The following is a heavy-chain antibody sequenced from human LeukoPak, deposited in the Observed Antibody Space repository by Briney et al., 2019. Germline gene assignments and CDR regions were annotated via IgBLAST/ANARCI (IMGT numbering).Heavy chain of an antibody. CDR3: ARRVAMRGPVDY. V-gene: IGHV5-51*01. J-gene: IGHJ4*02. D-gene: IGHD2-2*01. Sequence: GESLKISCKGSGYRFTSYWIGWVRQMPGKGLEWMGIIYPGDSDTRYSPSFQGQVIISAAKSISTAYLQWSSLKASDTAMYYCARRVAMRGPVDYWGQGTLVTVSS. CDR2: IYPGDSDT. CDR1: GYRFTSYW.